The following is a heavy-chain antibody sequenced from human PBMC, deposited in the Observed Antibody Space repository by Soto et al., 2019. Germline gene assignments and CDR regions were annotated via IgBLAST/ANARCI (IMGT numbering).Heavy chain of an antibody. CDR3: SREKRFQDY. V-gene: IGHV3-7*01. Sequence: PGGSLRLSCVASGFTFTRYYMTWVRQAPGKGLEWVASINLDGSEQFYVDSVKGRFIISRDNARSSLYLQMNSLRAEDTALYFCSREKRFQDYWGRGTRVNVSS. D-gene: IGHD3-10*01. J-gene: IGHJ4*01. CDR2: INLDGSEQ. CDR1: GFTFTRYY.